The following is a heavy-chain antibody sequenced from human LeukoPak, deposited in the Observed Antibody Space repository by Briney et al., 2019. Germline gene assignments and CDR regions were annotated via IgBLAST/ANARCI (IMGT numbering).Heavy chain of an antibody. CDR2: MNPNSGNT. J-gene: IGHJ4*02. Sequence: AAVKVSFKSSGYTFTIYYINWVRQPTAQGLEWMGGMNPNSGNTGYAQKFQGRVTINRDTSINPAYMGLSSLTSEDTAVYYCARKVPSTGDFVYWGQGTLVTVSS. V-gene: IGHV1-8*01. D-gene: IGHD3-10*01. CDR1: GYTFTIYY. CDR3: ARKVPSTGDFVY.